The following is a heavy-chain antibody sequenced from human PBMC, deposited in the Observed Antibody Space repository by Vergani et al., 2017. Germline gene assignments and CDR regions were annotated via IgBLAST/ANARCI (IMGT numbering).Heavy chain of an antibody. CDR3: VRDRGLCAGGRCYTEAWDY. V-gene: IGHV3-30*03. J-gene: IGHJ4*02. D-gene: IGHD2-2*02. CDR2: ISFDGTNE. CDR1: GFTFDDYG. Sequence: VQLVESGGGVVRPGGSLRLSCAASGFTFDDYGMSWVRQAPGKGLEWVVGISFDGTNEYYPDLVKGRFTISRDIAKNTLYLQVRSLRLEDTGVYHCVRDRGLCAGGRCYTEAWDYWGQGTLVTVSS.